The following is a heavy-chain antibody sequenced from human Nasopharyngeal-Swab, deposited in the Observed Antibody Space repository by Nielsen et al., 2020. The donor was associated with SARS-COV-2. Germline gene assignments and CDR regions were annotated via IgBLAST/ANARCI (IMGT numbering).Heavy chain of an antibody. CDR1: GLTFSSYA. V-gene: IGHV3-23*03. CDR2: IYSGGSST. J-gene: IGHJ4*02. D-gene: IGHD3-3*01. Sequence: GESLKISCAASGLTFSSYAMSWVRQAPGKGLEWVSVIYSGGSSTYYADSVKGRFTISRDNSKNTLYLQMNSLRAEDTAVYYCEKDPYYDFWSGYYFDYWGQGTLVTVSS. CDR3: EKDPYYDFWSGYYFDY.